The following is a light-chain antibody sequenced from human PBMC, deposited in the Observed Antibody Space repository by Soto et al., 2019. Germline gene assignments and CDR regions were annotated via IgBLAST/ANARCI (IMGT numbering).Light chain of an antibody. J-gene: IGKJ5*01. CDR3: QQSYSTPPIT. CDR1: QSISTY. CDR2: AAS. Sequence: DIQMTQSPSSLSASVGDRVTITCLASQSISTYLNWYQQKPGKAPKLLIYAASRLQSGVPSRFSGSGSGTDFTITISSLQPEDFANYFCQQSYSTPPITFGQGTRLEIK. V-gene: IGKV1-39*01.